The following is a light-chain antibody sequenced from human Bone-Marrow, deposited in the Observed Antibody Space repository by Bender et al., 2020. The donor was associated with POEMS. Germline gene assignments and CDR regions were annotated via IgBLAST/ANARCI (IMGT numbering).Light chain of an antibody. CDR2: NTD. CDR1: SASVSTHHC. J-gene: IGLJ2*01. CDR3: VVYVGSDTWL. V-gene: IGLV8-61*01. Sequence: QTVVTQEPSFSVSPGGTVTLTCALNSASVSTHHCPSWYQQTPGQAPRTLIYNTDTRSSGVPDRFSGSIVGNKAVLTIAGAQADDESFYYCVVYVGSDTWLFGGGTKLTVL.